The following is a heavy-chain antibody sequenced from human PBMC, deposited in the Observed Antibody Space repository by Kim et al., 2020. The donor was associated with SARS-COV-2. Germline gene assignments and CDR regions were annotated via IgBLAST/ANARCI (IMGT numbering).Heavy chain of an antibody. Sequence: NYTPSLKSRVTISVDKSKNQFSLKLSSVTAADTAVYYCGAAAAGTRAFDIWGQGTMVTVSS. CDR3: GAAAAGTRAFDI. V-gene: IGHV4-4*02. J-gene: IGHJ3*02. D-gene: IGHD6-13*01.